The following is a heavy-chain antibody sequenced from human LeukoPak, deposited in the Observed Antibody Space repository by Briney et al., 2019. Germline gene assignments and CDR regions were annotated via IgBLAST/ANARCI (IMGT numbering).Heavy chain of an antibody. D-gene: IGHD7-27*01. CDR3: ARGPPNWGYDY. J-gene: IGHJ4*02. V-gene: IGHV1-8*01. CDR1: GYTFTSYD. CDR2: MSPNSGDA. Sequence: GASVTVSRTASGYTFTSYDFNWVRQATGQRPEWMGWMSPNSGDAGYAQKFQDRVTMTRNTSISTAYMELSSLRSDDTAVYYCARGPPNWGYDYWGPGTLVTVSS.